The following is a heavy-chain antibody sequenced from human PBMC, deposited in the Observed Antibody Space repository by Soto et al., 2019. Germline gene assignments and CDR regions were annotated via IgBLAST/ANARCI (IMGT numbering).Heavy chain of an antibody. D-gene: IGHD2-2*01. CDR3: ARVAVVVPAAINWFDP. V-gene: IGHV4-59*12. CDR1: GGSISSYY. J-gene: IGHJ5*02. CDR2: IYYSGST. Sequence: SETLSLTCTVSGGSISSYYWSWIRQPPGKGLEWIGYIYYSGSTYYNPSLKSRVTISVDTSKNQFSLKLSSVTAADTAVYYCARVAVVVPAAINWFDPWRQGTLVTVSS.